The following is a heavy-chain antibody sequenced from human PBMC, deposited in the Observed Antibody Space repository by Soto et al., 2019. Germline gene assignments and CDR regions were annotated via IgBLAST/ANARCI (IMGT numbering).Heavy chain of an antibody. J-gene: IGHJ6*02. Sequence: LRLSCAASGFTFSSYAMHWVRQAPGKGLEWVAVISYDGSNKYYADSVKGRFTISRDNAKNSLYLQMNSLRAEDTAVYYCARESYYNLLTGYSHPYYYYGMDAWGQGTTVTVSS. CDR2: ISYDGSNK. CDR3: ARESYYNLLTGYSHPYYYYGMDA. V-gene: IGHV3-30-3*01. CDR1: GFTFSSYA. D-gene: IGHD3-9*01.